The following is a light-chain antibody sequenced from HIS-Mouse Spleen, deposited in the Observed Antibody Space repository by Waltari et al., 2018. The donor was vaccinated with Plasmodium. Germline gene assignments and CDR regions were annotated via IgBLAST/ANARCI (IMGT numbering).Light chain of an antibody. V-gene: IGKV3-11*01. CDR1: QSVSSY. J-gene: IGKJ4*01. CDR3: QQRSNWPRVLT. CDR2: DAS. Sequence: IVLTQSPATLSLSPGERYTLSCRASQSVSSYLAWYQQKPGQAPRLLIYDASNRATGIPARFSGSGSGTDFTLTISSLEPEDFAVYYCQQRSNWPRVLTFGGGTKVEIK.